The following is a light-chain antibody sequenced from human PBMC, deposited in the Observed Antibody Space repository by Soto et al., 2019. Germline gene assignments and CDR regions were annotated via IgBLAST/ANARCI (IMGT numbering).Light chain of an antibody. V-gene: IGLV2-14*01. CDR3: SSYTSDNRDYV. Sequence: QSVLTQPASVSGSPGQSITISCTGSSSDVGAYTSVSWYQQHPGKAPKLMIYEVSNRPSGVSRRFSGSKSGNTASLTISGLQAADEAHYYCSSYTSDNRDYVFGTGTKVTVL. CDR1: SSDVGAYTS. CDR2: EVS. J-gene: IGLJ1*01.